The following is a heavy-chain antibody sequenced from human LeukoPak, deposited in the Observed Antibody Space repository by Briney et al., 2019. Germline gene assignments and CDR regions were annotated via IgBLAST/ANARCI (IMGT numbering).Heavy chain of an antibody. CDR2: IYYSGNT. CDR1: GGSISSSSYY. CDR3: ARLDHEYSYGSKADLDY. V-gene: IGHV4-39*07. Sequence: PSETLSLTCTVSGGSISSSSYYWGWIRQPPGKGLGWIGSIYYSGNTYYNPSIKSRVTISVDTSKNQFSLKLSSVTAADTAVYYCARLDHEYSYGSKADLDYWGQGTLVTVSS. J-gene: IGHJ4*02. D-gene: IGHD5-18*01.